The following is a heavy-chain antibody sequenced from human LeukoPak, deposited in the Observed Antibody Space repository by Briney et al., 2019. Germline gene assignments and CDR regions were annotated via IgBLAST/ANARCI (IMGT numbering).Heavy chain of an antibody. CDR3: ARSYGDYGNYYYYMDV. D-gene: IGHD4-17*01. J-gene: IGHJ6*03. Sequence: ASEKVSSTASVYTFTGYIMHWVRQAPGQGLEWRGRIKPHSGGTNYAQKFQRRVTMTRDTSISTAYMELSRLRSDDTAVYYCARSYGDYGNYYYYMDVCGKGTTVTVSS. CDR1: VYTFTGYI. CDR2: IKPHSGGT. V-gene: IGHV1-2*06.